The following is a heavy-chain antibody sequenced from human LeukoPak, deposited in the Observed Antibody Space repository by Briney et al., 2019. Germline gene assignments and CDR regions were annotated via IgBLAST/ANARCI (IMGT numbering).Heavy chain of an antibody. CDR2: IRSSGSTI. D-gene: IGHD3-10*01. CDR3: AREVTMVRGVIISSYGMDV. Sequence: GGSLRLSCAASGFTFSSYEMNWVRQAPGKGLEWASYIRSSGSTIYYADSVKGRFTISRDNAKNSLYLQMNSLRAEDAAVYYCAREVTMVRGVIISSYGMDVWGKGTTVTVSS. V-gene: IGHV3-48*03. J-gene: IGHJ6*04. CDR1: GFTFSSYE.